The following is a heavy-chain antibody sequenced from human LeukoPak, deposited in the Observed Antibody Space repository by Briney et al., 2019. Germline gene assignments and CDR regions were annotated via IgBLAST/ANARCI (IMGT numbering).Heavy chain of an antibody. J-gene: IGHJ5*01. D-gene: IGHD2-2*01. CDR1: GGSISNYF. Sequence: PSETLSLTCTVSGGSISNYFWSWIRQPAGKGLEWIGRIYTSGSTNYNPSLKSRVTMSVDTSKNQFSLKLSSVTAADTAVYYCARDWLGYCSSTSCYTTPNWFDPWGQGTLVTVSS. CDR3: ARDWLGYCSSTSCYTTPNWFDP. CDR2: IYTSGST. V-gene: IGHV4-4*07.